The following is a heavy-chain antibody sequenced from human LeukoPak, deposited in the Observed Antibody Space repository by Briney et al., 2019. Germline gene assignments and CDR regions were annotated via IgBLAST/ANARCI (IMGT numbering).Heavy chain of an antibody. D-gene: IGHD2-15*01. CDR1: GGSISSSSYC. J-gene: IGHJ3*02. CDR3: ATRHGVVVAAIDAVDI. Sequence: SETLSLTCTVSGGSISSSSYCWGWIRQPPGKGLEWIGSIYYSGSTYYNPSLKSRVTISVDTPKNQFSLKLSSVTAAYTAVYYCATRHGVVVAAIDAVDIWGQGTMVAVSS. CDR2: IYYSGST. V-gene: IGHV4-39*01.